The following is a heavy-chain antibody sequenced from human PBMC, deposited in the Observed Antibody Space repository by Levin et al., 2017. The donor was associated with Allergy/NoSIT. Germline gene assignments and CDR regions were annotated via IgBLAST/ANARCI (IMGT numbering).Heavy chain of an antibody. D-gene: IGHD4-23*01. CDR3: ARDRGGGYFDF. CDR1: GDSVSSSSAA. J-gene: IGHJ4*02. V-gene: IGHV6-1*01. Sequence: SHTLSLTCAISGDSVSSSSAAWNWIRQSPSRGLDLLFLPSCLSPCSPASSVAVKSRIIINPDTSKNQFSLQLNSVTPEDTAVYYCARDRGGGYFDFWGQGTLVTVSS. CDR2: PSCLSPCSP.